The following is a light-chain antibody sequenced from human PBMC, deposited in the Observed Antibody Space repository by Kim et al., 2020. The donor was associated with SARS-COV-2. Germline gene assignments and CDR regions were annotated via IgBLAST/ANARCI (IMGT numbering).Light chain of an antibody. Sequence: SYELTQPPSVSVSPGQTASITCSGDKLGDKYACWYQQKPGQSPVLVIYQDSKRPSGIPERFSGSNSGNTATLTISGTQAMDEADYYCQAWDSSLPVFGGGTHLTVL. CDR3: QAWDSSLPV. J-gene: IGLJ3*02. CDR2: QDS. V-gene: IGLV3-1*01. CDR1: KLGDKY.